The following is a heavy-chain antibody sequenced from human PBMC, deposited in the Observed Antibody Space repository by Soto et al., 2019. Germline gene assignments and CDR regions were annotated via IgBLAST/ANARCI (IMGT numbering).Heavy chain of an antibody. CDR1: GFTFIGSS. CDR3: ARGHWTQTLADYFLDF. Sequence: ASVKVSCKASGFTFIGSSINWLRQAPGQNLQWLGWIDTNNGRTKYSQTFQGRVTISRDTSASTTYMDLNSLRSEDTAVYYCARGHWTQTLADYFLDFWAQGTLVTGSS. J-gene: IGHJ4*02. D-gene: IGHD1-1*01. CDR2: IDTNNGRT. V-gene: IGHV1-3*04.